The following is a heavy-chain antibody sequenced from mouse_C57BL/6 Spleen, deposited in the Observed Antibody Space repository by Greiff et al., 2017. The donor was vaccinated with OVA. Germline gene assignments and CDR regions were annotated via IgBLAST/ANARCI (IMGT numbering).Heavy chain of an antibody. CDR2: IDPEDGDT. Sequence: EVQLQESGAELVKPGASVKLSCTASGFNIKDYYMHWVKQRTEQGLEWIGRIDPEDGDTKYAPKFQGKATITADTSSNTAYLQLSSLTSEDTAVDYCARGAGYSPFDYWGQGTTLTVSS. V-gene: IGHV14-2*01. D-gene: IGHD2-3*01. CDR1: GFNIKDYY. J-gene: IGHJ2*01. CDR3: ARGAGYSPFDY.